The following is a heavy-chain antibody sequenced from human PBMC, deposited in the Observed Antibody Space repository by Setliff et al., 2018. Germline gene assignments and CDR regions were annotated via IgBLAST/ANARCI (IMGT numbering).Heavy chain of an antibody. Sequence: ASVKVFCKVSGYTLTELSMHWVRQAPGKGLEWMGGFDPEDGETIYAQKFQGRVTMTEDTSTDTAYMELSSLRSEDTAVYYCATSVSWIQLVLYPQGHPEPFDYWGQGTRVTVSS. V-gene: IGHV1-24*01. CDR1: GYTLTELS. CDR3: ATSVSWIQLVLYPQGHPEPFDY. D-gene: IGHD5-18*01. J-gene: IGHJ4*02. CDR2: FDPEDGET.